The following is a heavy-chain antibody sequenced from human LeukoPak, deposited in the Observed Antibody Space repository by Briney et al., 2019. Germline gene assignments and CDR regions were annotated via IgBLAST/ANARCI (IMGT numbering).Heavy chain of an antibody. CDR1: GFTFDDYG. Sequence: GGSLRLSCAASGFTFDDYGMSWVRQAPGKGLEWVSGINWNGGSTGYADSVKGRFTISRDNAKNSLYLQMNSLRAEDTALYYCARDASPTYYSDSSGYYYGNYWGQGTLVTVSS. J-gene: IGHJ4*02. CDR3: ARDASPTYYSDSSGYYYGNY. V-gene: IGHV3-20*04. D-gene: IGHD3-22*01. CDR2: INWNGGST.